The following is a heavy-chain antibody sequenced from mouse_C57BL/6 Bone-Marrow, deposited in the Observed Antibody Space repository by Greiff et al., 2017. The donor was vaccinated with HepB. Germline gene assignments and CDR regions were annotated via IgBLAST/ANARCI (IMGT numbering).Heavy chain of an antibody. CDR1: GYTFTSYW. CDR2: IYPGSGST. Sequence: QVQLQQPGAELVKPGASVKMSCKASGYTFTSYWITWVKQRPGQGLEWIGDIYPGSGSTNYNEKFKSKATLTVDTSSSTAYMQLSSLTSEDSAVYSFARMYCARSSSYYFDYWGQGPTLTVSS. CDR3: ARMYCARSSSYYFDY. V-gene: IGHV1-55*01. J-gene: IGHJ2*01. D-gene: IGHD1-1*01.